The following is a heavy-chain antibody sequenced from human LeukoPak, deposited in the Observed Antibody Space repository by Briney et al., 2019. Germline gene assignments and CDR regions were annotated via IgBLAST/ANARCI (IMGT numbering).Heavy chain of an antibody. D-gene: IGHD3-3*01. CDR2: INPNSGGT. V-gene: IGHV1-2*02. CDR3: ARDKERNYDFWSNYYYGMDV. Sequence: ASVKVSCKASGYTFTGYYMHWVRQAPGQGLEWMGWINPNSGGTNYAQKFQGRVTMTRDTSISTAYMELSRLRSDDTAVYYCARDKERNYDFWSNYYYGMDVWGQGTTVTVSS. J-gene: IGHJ6*02. CDR1: GYTFTGYY.